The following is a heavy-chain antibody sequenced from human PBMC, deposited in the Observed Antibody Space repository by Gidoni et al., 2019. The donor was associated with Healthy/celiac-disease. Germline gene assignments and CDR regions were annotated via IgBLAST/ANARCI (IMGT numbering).Heavy chain of an antibody. Sequence: EVQLVESGGGLVQPGRSLKLSCAAAGVTFRGYGMHGVRQASGKGLEWVGHMRSKATSYATAYAASVKGRFTISRDDSTNTAYLQMNSLKTEDTAVYYCTRRVVPADRGYYYGMDVWGQGTTVTVSS. CDR2: MRSKATSYAT. J-gene: IGHJ6*02. V-gene: IGHV3-73*02. CDR3: TRRVVPADRGYYYGMDV. D-gene: IGHD2-2*01. CDR1: GVTFRGYG.